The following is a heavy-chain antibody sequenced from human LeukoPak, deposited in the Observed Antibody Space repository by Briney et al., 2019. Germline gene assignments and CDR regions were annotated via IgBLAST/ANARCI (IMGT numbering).Heavy chain of an antibody. Sequence: PGGSLRLSCAASGFTFSSYAMSWVRQVPGKGLEWVSAISGSGRSTYYADSVKGRFTISRDNSKNTLYLQMNSLRAEDTAVYYCAKESRVRFLECHVDYWGQGTLVTVSS. V-gene: IGHV3-23*01. CDR3: AKESRVRFLECHVDY. D-gene: IGHD3-3*01. J-gene: IGHJ4*02. CDR2: ISGSGRST. CDR1: GFTFSSYA.